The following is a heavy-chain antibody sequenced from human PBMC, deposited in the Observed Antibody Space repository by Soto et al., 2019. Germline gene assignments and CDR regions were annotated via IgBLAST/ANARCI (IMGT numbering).Heavy chain of an antibody. V-gene: IGHV1-18*01. D-gene: IGHD4-17*01. Sequence: QVQLVQSGAEVKNPGASVKVSCRASGYTLSNNYGISWVRQAPGQGLEWMGWINSYNGVTNNARKFQDRVTLTTDAATTTAYMEIRSLRFDDTAIYYCARDRQNYGSLDYGGQGTLVTVSS. CDR2: INSYNGVT. J-gene: IGHJ4*02. CDR3: ARDRQNYGSLDY. CDR1: GYTLSNNYG.